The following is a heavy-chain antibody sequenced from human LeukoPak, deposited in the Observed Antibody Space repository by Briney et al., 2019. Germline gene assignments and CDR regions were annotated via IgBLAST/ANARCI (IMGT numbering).Heavy chain of an antibody. Sequence: GGSLRLSCAASGFTFSDYYMSWIRQAPGKGLEWVSYISSSGSTIYYADSVKGRFTISRDNAKNSLYLQMNGLRAEDTAVYYCASVIVGATFDYWGQGTLVTVSS. V-gene: IGHV3-11*01. CDR3: ASVIVGATFDY. CDR2: ISSSGSTI. CDR1: GFTFSDYY. J-gene: IGHJ4*02. D-gene: IGHD1-26*01.